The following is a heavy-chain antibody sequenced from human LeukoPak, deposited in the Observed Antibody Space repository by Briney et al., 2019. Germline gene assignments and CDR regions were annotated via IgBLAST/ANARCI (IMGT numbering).Heavy chain of an antibody. CDR2: MNPNSGNT. Sequence: ASVKVSCKASGYTFNNHDINWVRQATGQGLEWMGWMNPNSGNTGYVQKFQGRVTMTRNTSISTAYMELSSLRSEDTAVYYCVREFDCGITSCNRDYWGQGTLVTVSS. D-gene: IGHD2-2*01. CDR3: VREFDCGITSCNRDY. V-gene: IGHV1-8*01. CDR1: GYTFNNHD. J-gene: IGHJ4*02.